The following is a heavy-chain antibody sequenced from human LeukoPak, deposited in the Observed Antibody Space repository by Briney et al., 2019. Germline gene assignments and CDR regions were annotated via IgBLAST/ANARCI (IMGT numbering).Heavy chain of an antibody. CDR1: GFTFSSYG. V-gene: IGHV3-23*01. CDR2: ISGSGGST. J-gene: IGHJ4*02. D-gene: IGHD6-19*01. CDR3: ASTIAVAGTGGYYFDY. Sequence: GTLRLSCAASGFTFSSYGMSWVRQAPGKGLEWVSAISGSGGSTYYADSAKGRFTISRDNSKNTLYLQMNSLRAEDTAVYYCASTIAVAGTGGYYFDYWGQGTLVTVSS.